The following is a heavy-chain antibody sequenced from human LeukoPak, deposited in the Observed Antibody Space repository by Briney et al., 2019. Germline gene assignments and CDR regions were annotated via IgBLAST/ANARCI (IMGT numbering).Heavy chain of an antibody. CDR2: INHSGGT. Sequence: SETLSLTCAVSGGSINSYYWSWIRQPPGKGLEWIGEINHSGGTNYNPSLKSRVTISVDTSKNQFSLKLSSVTAADTAVYYCARLYCSGGSCYYYYGMDVWGRGTTVTVSS. J-gene: IGHJ6*02. CDR3: ARLYCSGGSCYYYYGMDV. V-gene: IGHV4-34*01. CDR1: GGSINSYY. D-gene: IGHD2-15*01.